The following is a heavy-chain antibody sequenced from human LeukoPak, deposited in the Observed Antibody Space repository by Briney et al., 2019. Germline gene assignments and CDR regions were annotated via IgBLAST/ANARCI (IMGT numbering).Heavy chain of an antibody. D-gene: IGHD1-26*01. CDR1: GGTFSSYA. J-gene: IGHJ4*02. V-gene: IGHV1-69*13. CDR3: ARSPLSYSGSLRFDY. Sequence: ASVKVSCKASGGTFSSYAISWVRQAPGQGPEWMGGIIPIFGTANYAQKFQGRVTITADESTSTAYMELSSLRSEDTAVYYCARSPLSYSGSLRFDYWGQGTLVTVSS. CDR2: IIPIFGTA.